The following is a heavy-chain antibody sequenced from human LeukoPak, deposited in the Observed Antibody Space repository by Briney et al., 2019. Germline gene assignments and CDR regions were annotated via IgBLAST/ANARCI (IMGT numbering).Heavy chain of an antibody. Sequence: SETLSLTCAVSGGSISSGGYSWSWIRQPPGKGLEWIGYIYHSGSTYYNPSLKSRVTISVDRSKNQFSLKLSSVTAADTAVYYCARAASDYVDYWGQGTLVTVSS. CDR3: ARAASDYVDY. CDR1: GGSISSGGYS. V-gene: IGHV4-30-2*01. CDR2: IYHSGST. J-gene: IGHJ4*02. D-gene: IGHD6-19*01.